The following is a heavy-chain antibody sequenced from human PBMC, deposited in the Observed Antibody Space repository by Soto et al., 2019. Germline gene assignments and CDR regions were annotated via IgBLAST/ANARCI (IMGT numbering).Heavy chain of an antibody. J-gene: IGHJ4*02. D-gene: IGHD3-22*01. V-gene: IGHV4-59*08. Sequence: QVQLQESGPGLVKPSETLSLTCTVSGGSISGYYWSWFRQPPGKGLEWIGYIYYSGSTTYTPSLKRRLTIAVDTSKTQFSLRLNSVTAADTAVYYCARLGGYYQAFDQWGQGSLVTVSS. CDR1: GGSISGYY. CDR2: IYYSGST. CDR3: ARLGGYYQAFDQ.